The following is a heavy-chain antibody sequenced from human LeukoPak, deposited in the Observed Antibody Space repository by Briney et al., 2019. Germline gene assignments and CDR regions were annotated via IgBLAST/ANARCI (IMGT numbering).Heavy chain of an antibody. CDR2: INPSGST. D-gene: IGHD3-16*01. Sequence: PSETLSLTCSVSGGSISSDYWTWIRQPAGKGLEWIGRINPSGSTNYNPFLKSRVTMSADTSKNQFSLKLSSVTAADTAVYYCASYGQRQGYFDYWGRGTLVTVSS. CDR1: GGSISSDY. CDR3: ASYGQRQGYFDY. V-gene: IGHV4-4*07. J-gene: IGHJ4*02.